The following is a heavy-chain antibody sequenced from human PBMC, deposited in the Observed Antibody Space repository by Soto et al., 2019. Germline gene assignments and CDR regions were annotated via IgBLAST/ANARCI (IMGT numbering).Heavy chain of an antibody. CDR2: INRSGST. CDR1: GGSFSGYY. V-gene: IGHV4-34*01. Sequence: PSETRSLTCAVYGGSFSGYYWSWIRQPPGKGLEWIGEINRSGSTNYNPSLKSRVTISVXXXKXXXXLKLXSXXAAXTAVYHCARGRRTMLRGGVYGYWGQGTLVTVSS. D-gene: IGHD3-10*01. J-gene: IGHJ4*02. CDR3: ARGRRTMLRGGVYGY.